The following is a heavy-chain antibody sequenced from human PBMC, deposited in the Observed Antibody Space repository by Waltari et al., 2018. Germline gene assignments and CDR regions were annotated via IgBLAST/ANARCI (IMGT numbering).Heavy chain of an antibody. CDR1: GFTLRSYG. D-gene: IGHD3-10*01. V-gene: IGHV3-33*01. J-gene: IGHJ4*02. CDR3: ARDEGYGSGSPNPDY. CDR2: IWYDGSNT. Sequence: VQLVESGGGVVEHGRSLRLSCAASGFTLRSYGMHWVRQAPGKGLEWVAVIWYDGSNTYYADSVKGRVTISRDKSKNTLYLQMTRLRAEYTAVYYCARDEGYGSGSPNPDYWGQGTLVTVSS.